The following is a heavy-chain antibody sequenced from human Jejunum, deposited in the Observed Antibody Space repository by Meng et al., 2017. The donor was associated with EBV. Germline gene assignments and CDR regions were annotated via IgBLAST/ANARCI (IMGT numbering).Heavy chain of an antibody. CDR3: VMGPHYAKSGY. V-gene: IGHV4-39*01. CDR1: GAAINTNIDT. CDR2: VCRSGS. Sequence: PGPGRGKPLQPLCLTVASSGAAINTNIDTVSCVRQPPGKGLGWIGSVCRSGSNYNPSLKSRVTISVDTSKNQFSLKVNSVTAADTAVYYCVMGPHYAKSGYWGQGILVTVSS. D-gene: IGHD4-17*01. J-gene: IGHJ4*02.